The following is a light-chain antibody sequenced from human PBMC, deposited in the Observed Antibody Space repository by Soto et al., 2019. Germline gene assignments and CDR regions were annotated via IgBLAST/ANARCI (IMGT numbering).Light chain of an antibody. CDR2: GAS. Sequence: EIVLTQSPGTLSLSPGERVTLSCRASQSVSSSYLTWYQQKPGQAPRLLIYGASTRATGIPARFSGSGSGTDFTLTISSLQPEDVAVHCCQQDYNFPSWTFGQGTKVDIK. V-gene: IGKV3D-7*01. CDR1: QSVSSSY. CDR3: QQDYNFPSWT. J-gene: IGKJ1*01.